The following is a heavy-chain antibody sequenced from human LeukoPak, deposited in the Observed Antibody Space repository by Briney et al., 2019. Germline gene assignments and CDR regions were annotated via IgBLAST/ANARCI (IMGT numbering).Heavy chain of an antibody. CDR1: GGSISSGGSF. D-gene: IGHD3-22*01. CDR3: ARGGENYSDSSGYYSLDH. CDR2: IYYPGSP. J-gene: IGHJ4*02. V-gene: IGHV4-31*02. Sequence: PSETLPLTCNVSGGSISSGGSFWTWIRQHPGRGLELIGHIYYPGSPYYNPSLKSRITISVDTAKSQFSLKLSSVTAADTAVYYCARGGENYSDSSGYYSLDHWGQGTRVTVSS.